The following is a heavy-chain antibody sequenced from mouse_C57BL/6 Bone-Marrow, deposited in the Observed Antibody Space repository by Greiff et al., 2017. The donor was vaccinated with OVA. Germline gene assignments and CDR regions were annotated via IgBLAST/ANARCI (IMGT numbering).Heavy chain of an antibody. Sequence: DVQLVESGGGLVKPGGSLKLSCAASGFTFSDYGMHWVRQAPEKGLEWVAYISSGSSTIYYADTVKGRFTISRDNAKNTLFLQMTSLRSEDTAMYYCARRYYGYAMDYWGQGTSVTVSS. V-gene: IGHV5-17*01. D-gene: IGHD1-1*01. CDR2: ISSGSSTI. J-gene: IGHJ4*01. CDR1: GFTFSDYG. CDR3: ARRYYGYAMDY.